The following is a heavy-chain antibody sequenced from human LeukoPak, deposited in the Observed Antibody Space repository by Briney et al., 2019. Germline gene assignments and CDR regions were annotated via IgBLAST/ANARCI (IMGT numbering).Heavy chain of an antibody. CDR3: AKLGDFWSGYPDY. D-gene: IGHD3-3*01. Sequence: GGSLRLSCAASGFTFSSYAMSWVRQAPGKGLEWVSAISDSGGSTYYADSVKGRFTISRDNSKNTLYLQMNSLRAEDTAVYYCAKLGDFWSGYPDYWGQGTLVTVSS. CDR2: ISDSGGST. V-gene: IGHV3-23*01. CDR1: GFTFSSYA. J-gene: IGHJ4*02.